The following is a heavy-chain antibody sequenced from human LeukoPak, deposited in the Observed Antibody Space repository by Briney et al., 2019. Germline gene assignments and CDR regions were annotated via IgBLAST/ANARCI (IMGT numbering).Heavy chain of an antibody. V-gene: IGHV3-66*01. CDR1: GFTVSSNY. CDR2: IYSGGST. CDR3: ARSAGTENDY. Sequence: PGGSLRLSCAASGFTVSSNYMSWVRQAPGKGLEWISVIYSGGSTYYADSVKGRFTISRDNSRNTLYLQMNSLRAEDTAVYYCARSAGTENDYWGQGTLVTVSS. D-gene: IGHD6-13*01. J-gene: IGHJ4*02.